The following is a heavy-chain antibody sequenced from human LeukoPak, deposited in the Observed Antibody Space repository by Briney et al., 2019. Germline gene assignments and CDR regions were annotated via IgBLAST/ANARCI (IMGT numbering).Heavy chain of an antibody. CDR2: IIPLFGIA. CDR3: ARVEGLGATTVGFDY. CDR1: GGTFSSSA. Sequence: GASVKVSCKASGGTFSSSAISWVRQAPGQGLEWMGRIIPLFGIANYAQKFRGRVTITADKSTSTAYMELSSLRSEDTAVYYCARVEGLGATTVGFDYWGQETLVTVSS. J-gene: IGHJ4*02. D-gene: IGHD1-26*01. V-gene: IGHV1-69*04.